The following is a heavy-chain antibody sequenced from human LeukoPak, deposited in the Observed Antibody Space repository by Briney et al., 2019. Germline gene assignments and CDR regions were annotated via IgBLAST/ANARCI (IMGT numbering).Heavy chain of an antibody. CDR2: ISGSGSPI. V-gene: IGHV3-48*03. D-gene: IGHD3-22*01. Sequence: PGGSLRLSCAASGFTFSSYEMNWVRQAPGKGLEWVSYISGSGSPIYYADSVKGRFTISRDNAKNSLYLQMNSLRAEDTAVYYCARGYSSGYYAPFFDYWGQGTLVTVSS. J-gene: IGHJ4*02. CDR3: ARGYSSGYYAPFFDY. CDR1: GFTFSSYE.